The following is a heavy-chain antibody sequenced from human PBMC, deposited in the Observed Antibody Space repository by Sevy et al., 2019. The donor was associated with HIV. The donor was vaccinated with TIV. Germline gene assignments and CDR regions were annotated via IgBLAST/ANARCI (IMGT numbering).Heavy chain of an antibody. CDR3: GRGGSELRRAFDI. V-gene: IGHV1-18*04. D-gene: IGHD1-26*01. CDR1: GYTFTSYG. J-gene: IGHJ3*02. Sequence: ASVKVSCKASGYTFTSYGISWVRQAPGQGLEWMGWISAYNGNTNYAQKLQGRVTMTTDTSTSTAYMGRRSLRSDETVVYYCGRGGSELRRAFDIWGQGTMVTVSS. CDR2: ISAYNGNT.